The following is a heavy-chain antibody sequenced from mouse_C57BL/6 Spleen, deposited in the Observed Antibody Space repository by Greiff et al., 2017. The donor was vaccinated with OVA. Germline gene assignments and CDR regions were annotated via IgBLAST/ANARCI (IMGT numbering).Heavy chain of an antibody. D-gene: IGHD2-3*01. V-gene: IGHV1-64*01. CDR3: ARARDYDGYYNFDY. Sequence: QVQLQQPGAELVKPGASVKLSCKASGYTFTSYWMHWVKQRPGQGLEWIGMIHPNSGSTNYNEKFKSKATLTVDKSSSTAYMQLSSLTSEDSAVYYCARARDYDGYYNFDYWGQGTTLTVSS. CDR2: IHPNSGST. J-gene: IGHJ2*01. CDR1: GYTFTSYW.